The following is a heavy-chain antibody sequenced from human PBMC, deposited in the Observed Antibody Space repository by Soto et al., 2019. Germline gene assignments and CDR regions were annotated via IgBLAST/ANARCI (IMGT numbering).Heavy chain of an antibody. J-gene: IGHJ4*02. CDR3: ARARITMIVVVTDTFDY. V-gene: IGHV1-2*02. CDR1: GYTFTGYY. CDR2: INPNSGGT. Sequence: ASVKVSCKASGYTFTGYYMHWVRQSPVQGIEWMGWINPNSGGTNYAQKFQGRVTMTRDTSISTAYMELSRLRSDDTAVYYCARARITMIVVVTDTFDYWGQGTLVTVSS. D-gene: IGHD3-22*01.